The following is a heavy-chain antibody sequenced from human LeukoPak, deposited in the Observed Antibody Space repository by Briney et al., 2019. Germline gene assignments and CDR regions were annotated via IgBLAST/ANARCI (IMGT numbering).Heavy chain of an antibody. CDR3: ARSATVTTGYFDY. CDR1: GGSISSSGHY. J-gene: IGHJ4*02. V-gene: IGHV4-39*07. D-gene: IGHD4-17*01. CDR2: IYSNGNT. Sequence: SDTLSLTGSFSGGSISSSGHYWRWIRQSPETGLDWIGSIYSNGNTYYNPSVKRRVTISVDTSKNQFSLKLTSVTAAETAVYYCARSATVTTGYFDYWGQGALVTVSS.